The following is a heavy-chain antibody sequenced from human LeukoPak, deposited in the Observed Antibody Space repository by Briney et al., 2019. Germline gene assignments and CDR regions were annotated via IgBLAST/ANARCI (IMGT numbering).Heavy chain of an antibody. Sequence: ASVKVSCKASGYTFTSYYMHWVRQAPGQGLEWMGWMNPTSGNTGYAQKFQGRVTMTRDTSIGTAYMELSSLRSEDSAVYYCARVPNGGDEFDPWGQGTLVTVSS. CDR2: MNPTSGNT. V-gene: IGHV1-8*02. D-gene: IGHD2-21*02. CDR3: ARVPNGGDEFDP. J-gene: IGHJ5*02. CDR1: GYTFTSYY.